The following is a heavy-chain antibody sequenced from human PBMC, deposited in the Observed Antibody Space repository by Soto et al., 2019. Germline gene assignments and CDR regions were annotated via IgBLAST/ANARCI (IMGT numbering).Heavy chain of an antibody. Sequence: EVQLVQSGGGLVQPGGSLRLSCAASGFTFSNYEINWVRQAPGKGLEWVSFISRSGDNILYADSVKGRFIMSRDNAKNSVYLQMNSLRDEDTAVYYCARDTYGDEEFDYWGQGTLVTVSS. CDR1: GFTFSNYE. V-gene: IGHV3-48*03. D-gene: IGHD2-21*01. J-gene: IGHJ4*02. CDR3: ARDTYGDEEFDY. CDR2: ISRSGDNI.